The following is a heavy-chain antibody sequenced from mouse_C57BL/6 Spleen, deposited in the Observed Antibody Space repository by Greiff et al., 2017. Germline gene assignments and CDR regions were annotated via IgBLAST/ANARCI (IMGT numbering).Heavy chain of an antibody. CDR3: ARSGYYGSSYFY. V-gene: IGHV1-76*01. J-gene: IGHJ2*01. CDR2: IYPGSGNT. Sequence: QVQLKQSGAELVRPGASVKLSCKASGYTFTDYYINWVKQRPGQGLEWIARIYPGSGNTYYNEKFKGKATLTAEKSSSTAYMQLSSLTSEDSAVYFCARSGYYGSSYFYWGQGTTLTVSS. CDR1: GYTFTDYY. D-gene: IGHD1-1*01.